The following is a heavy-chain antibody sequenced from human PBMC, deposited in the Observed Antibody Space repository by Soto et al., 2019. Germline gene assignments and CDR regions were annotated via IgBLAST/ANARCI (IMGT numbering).Heavy chain of an antibody. Sequence: QITLKESGPTLVKPTQTLTLTCTFSGFSLSTTGVGVGWIRQPPGKALEWLALIYWHDDNRYSPSLKSRLPITKDTSKNKVVLTVTNMDPVDTATYYFAHIQGSIVVNGDNWFDPWGQGTLVTVSS. V-gene: IGHV2-5*01. CDR3: AHIQGSIVVNGDNWFDP. CDR2: IYWHDDN. D-gene: IGHD1-26*01. J-gene: IGHJ5*02. CDR1: GFSLSTTGVG.